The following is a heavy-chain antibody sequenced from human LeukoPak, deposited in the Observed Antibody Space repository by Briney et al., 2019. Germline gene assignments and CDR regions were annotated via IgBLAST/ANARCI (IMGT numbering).Heavy chain of an antibody. J-gene: IGHJ6*03. D-gene: IGHD6-19*01. Sequence: SETLSLTCAVYGGSISGNYWSWIRQPPGKGLEWIGEINHSGITNYNPSLQSRVTISVDTSKTQFSLKLSSVTAADTAVYFCATLSSGWSPYYYYYMDVWGKGTTVTISS. CDR2: INHSGIT. CDR3: ATLSSGWSPYYYYYMDV. CDR1: GGSISGNY. V-gene: IGHV4-34*01.